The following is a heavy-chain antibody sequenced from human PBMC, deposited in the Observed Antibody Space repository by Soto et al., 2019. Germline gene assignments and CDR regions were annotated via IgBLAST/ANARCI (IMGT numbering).Heavy chain of an antibody. V-gene: IGHV3-15*01. D-gene: IGHD3-3*01. Sequence: GGSLRLSCAASGFTFSNAWMSWVRQAPGKGLEWVGRIKSKTDGGTTDYAAPVKGRFTISRDDSKNTLYLQMNSLKTEDTAVYYCTTDLYAFWRPRTIYYYYGMDVWGQGTTVTVSS. CDR1: GFTFSNAW. CDR2: IKSKTDGGTT. J-gene: IGHJ6*02. CDR3: TTDLYAFWRPRTIYYYYGMDV.